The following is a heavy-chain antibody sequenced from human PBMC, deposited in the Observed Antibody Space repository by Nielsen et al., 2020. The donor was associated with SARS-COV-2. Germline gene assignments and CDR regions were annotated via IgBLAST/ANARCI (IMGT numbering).Heavy chain of an antibody. CDR1: GFTFSSYW. J-gene: IGHJ4*02. Sequence: GESLKISCAASGFTFSSYWMHWVRQAPGKGLVWVSRINSDGSSTSYADSVKGRFTISRDNSKNTLYLQMNSLRAEDTAVYYCVTIFEGLNWGQGTLVTVSS. CDR2: INSDGSST. V-gene: IGHV3-74*01. CDR3: VTIFEGLN. D-gene: IGHD3-3*01.